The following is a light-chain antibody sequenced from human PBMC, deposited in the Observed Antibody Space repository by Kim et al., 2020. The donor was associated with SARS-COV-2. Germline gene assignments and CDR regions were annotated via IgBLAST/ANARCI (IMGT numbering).Light chain of an antibody. CDR1: QDISNY. J-gene: IGKJ2*01. CDR2: DAS. V-gene: IGKV1-33*01. Sequence: DIQMTQSPSSLSASVGDRVTITCQASQDISNYLNWYQQKPGKAPKLLIYDASNFETGVPSRFSGSGSGTDFTFTISSLQPEDIATYYCQQYDNLPTFGQGTKLEI. CDR3: QQYDNLPT.